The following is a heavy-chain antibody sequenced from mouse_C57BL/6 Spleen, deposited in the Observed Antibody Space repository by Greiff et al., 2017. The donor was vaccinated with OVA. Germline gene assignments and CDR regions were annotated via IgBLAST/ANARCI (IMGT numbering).Heavy chain of an antibody. D-gene: IGHD2-1*01. CDR3: ARGEAYGNYVGDY. CDR1: GYAFSSYW. V-gene: IGHV1-80*01. Sequence: QVHVKQSGAELVKPGASVKISCKASGYAFSSYWMNWVKQRPGKGLEWIGQIYPGDGDTNYNGKFKGKATLTADKSSSTAYMQLSSLTSEDSAVYFGARGEAYGNYVGDYWGQGTTLTVSS. J-gene: IGHJ2*01. CDR2: IYPGDGDT.